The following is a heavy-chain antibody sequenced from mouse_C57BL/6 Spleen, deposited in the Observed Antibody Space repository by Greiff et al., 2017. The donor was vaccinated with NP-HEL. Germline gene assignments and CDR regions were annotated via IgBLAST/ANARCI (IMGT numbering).Heavy chain of an antibody. CDR1: GYSITSGYY. CDR2: ISYDGSN. V-gene: IGHV3-6*01. J-gene: IGHJ4*01. Sequence: EVKLMESGPGLVKPSQSLSLTCSVTGYSITSGYYWNWIRQFPGNKLEWMGYISYDGSNNYNPSLKNRISITRDPSKNQFFLKLNSVTTEDTATYYCAREGYDYPYYYAMDYWGQGTSVTVSS. CDR3: AREGYDYPYYYAMDY. D-gene: IGHD2-4*01.